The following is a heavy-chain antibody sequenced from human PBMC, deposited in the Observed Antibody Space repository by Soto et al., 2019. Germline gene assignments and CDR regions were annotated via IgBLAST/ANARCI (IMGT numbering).Heavy chain of an antibody. CDR2: VYYSGST. D-gene: IGHD3-9*01. V-gene: IGHV4-39*01. Sequence: PSETLSLTCTASGGSVSSSGYYWGWVRQPPGKGLEWIGSVYYSGSTYYNPSLESRVTISVDKSKNQFSLKLMSLSAADTAVYYCGRLEGLATISYYFDYWGKGALVTVSS. CDR1: GGSVSSSGYY. CDR3: GRLEGLATISYYFDY. J-gene: IGHJ4*02.